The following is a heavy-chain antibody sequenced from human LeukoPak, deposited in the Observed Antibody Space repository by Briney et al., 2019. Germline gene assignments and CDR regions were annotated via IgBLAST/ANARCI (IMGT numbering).Heavy chain of an antibody. V-gene: IGHV1-46*01. CDR1: GYTFTSYY. J-gene: IGHJ4*02. CDR3: AKGGTWTIYYFDY. D-gene: IGHD3/OR15-3a*01. Sequence: ASVKVSCKASGYTFTSYYIHWVRQAPGQGLEWMGIISPSGGTTSYAQKLQGRVTMTRDTSTTTVYMELSSLRSEDTAVYYCAKGGTWTIYYFDYWGQGTLVTVSS. CDR2: ISPSGGTT.